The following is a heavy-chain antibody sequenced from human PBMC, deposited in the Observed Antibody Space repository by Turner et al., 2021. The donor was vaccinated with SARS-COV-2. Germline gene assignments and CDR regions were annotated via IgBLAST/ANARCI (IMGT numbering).Heavy chain of an antibody. J-gene: IGHJ4*02. V-gene: IGHV4-39*01. D-gene: IGHD3-3*01. CDR1: DGSMSSSSYH. CDR2: VFSSGTT. CDR3: VSPACSSTACYFDFDS. Sequence: QVQLQEPGPGLVKPSETLSHACSVTDGSMSSSSYHWGWISQSPGKGVEWHGTVFSSGTTYYNPSLTGRVAMSVDTSNNQFSLMLTSATVADTAVYYCVSPACSSTACYFDFDSWGQGILVTVSS.